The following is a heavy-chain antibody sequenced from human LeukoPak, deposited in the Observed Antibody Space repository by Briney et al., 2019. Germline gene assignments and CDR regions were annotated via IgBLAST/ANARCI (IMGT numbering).Heavy chain of an antibody. CDR1: TYRFTSYW. D-gene: IGHD6-13*01. V-gene: IGHV5-51*01. Sequence: GESLKISCQGSTYRFTSYWIGWVRQMPGKGLEWMGIIYPGDSDTRYSPSFQGRVTISADKSISTAYLQWSSLKASDTATYYCVRGSTRWQQVALDYWGQGTLVTVSS. CDR2: IYPGDSDT. J-gene: IGHJ4*02. CDR3: VRGSTRWQQVALDY.